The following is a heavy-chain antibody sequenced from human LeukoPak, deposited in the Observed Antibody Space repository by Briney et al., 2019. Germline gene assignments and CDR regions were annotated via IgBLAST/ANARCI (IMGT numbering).Heavy chain of an antibody. CDR3: ARTITIFGVVNSYYFDY. J-gene: IGHJ4*02. CDR2: ISAYNCNT. D-gene: IGHD3-3*01. CDR1: GYSFTSYG. Sequence: GASVKVSCKASGYSFTSYGISWVRQAPGQGLEWMGWISAYNCNTNYAQKLQGRVTMTTDTSTSTAYMELRSLRSDDTAVYYCARTITIFGVVNSYYFDYWGQGTLVTVSS. V-gene: IGHV1-18*01.